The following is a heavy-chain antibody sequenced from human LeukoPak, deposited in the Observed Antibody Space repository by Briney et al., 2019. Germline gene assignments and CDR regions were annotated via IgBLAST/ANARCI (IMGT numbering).Heavy chain of an antibody. CDR3: AREWLTSSTSAHYYYGMDV. Sequence: GASVKVSCKASGYTFTGSYMHWVRQAPGQGLEWMGWINPNSGGTNYAQKFQGRVTMTRDTSISTAYMELSRMRPDDTAVYYCAREWLTSSTSAHYYYGMDVWGQGTTVTVSS. D-gene: IGHD2-2*01. J-gene: IGHJ6*02. V-gene: IGHV1-2*02. CDR1: GYTFTGSY. CDR2: INPNSGGT.